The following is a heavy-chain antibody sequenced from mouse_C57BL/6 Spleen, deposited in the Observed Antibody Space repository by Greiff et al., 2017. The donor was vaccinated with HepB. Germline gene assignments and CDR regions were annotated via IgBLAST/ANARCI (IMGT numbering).Heavy chain of an antibody. CDR1: GYTFTSYW. CDR2: IHPNSGST. Sequence: QVQLKQPGAELVKPGASVKLSCKASGYTFTSYWMHWVKQRPGQGLEWIGMIHPNSGSTNYNEKFKSKATLTVDKSSSTAYMQLSSLTSEDSAVYYCAREGLYYGSSLDYWGQGTTLTVSS. V-gene: IGHV1-64*01. J-gene: IGHJ2*01. D-gene: IGHD1-1*01. CDR3: AREGLYYGSSLDY.